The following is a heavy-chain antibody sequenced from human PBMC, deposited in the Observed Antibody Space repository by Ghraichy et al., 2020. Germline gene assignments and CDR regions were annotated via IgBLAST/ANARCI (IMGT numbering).Heavy chain of an antibody. V-gene: IGHV1-69*13. CDR2: IIPIFGTA. CDR3: ARGVLRFLEWLFLYGMDV. CDR1: GGTFSSYA. J-gene: IGHJ6*02. D-gene: IGHD3-3*01. Sequence: SVKVSCKASGGTFSSYAISWVRQAPGQGLEWMGGIIPIFGTANYAQKFQGRVTITADESTSTAYMELSSLRSEDTAVYYCARGVLRFLEWLFLYGMDVWGQGTTVTVSS.